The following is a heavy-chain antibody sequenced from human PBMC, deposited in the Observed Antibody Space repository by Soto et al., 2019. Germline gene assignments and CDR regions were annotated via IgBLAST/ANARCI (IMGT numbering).Heavy chain of an antibody. J-gene: IGHJ4*02. CDR1: GGTFSSYR. V-gene: IGHV1-69*01. CDR3: VRDSGAKLSSS. D-gene: IGHD6-13*01. CDR2: IVPIYRTA. Sequence: QVQLVQSGAEVKKPGSSVKVSCKASGGTFSSYRINWVLQAPGQGLEWVGGIVPIYRTADYAQKFQGRVTITADESARTSYMELRSLKSQDTAVYDCVRDSGAKLSSSWGQGTLVTVSS.